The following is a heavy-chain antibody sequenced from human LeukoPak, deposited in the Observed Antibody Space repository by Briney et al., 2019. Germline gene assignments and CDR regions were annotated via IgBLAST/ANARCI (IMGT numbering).Heavy chain of an antibody. CDR2: IEPAGSAT. V-gene: IGHV3-7*01. Sequence: GGSLRLSCGASGFAFSSYWMTWLRQAPGKGLEFVANIEPAGSATYYADSVKGRFTISGDNTKNLLYLQMNSLTAEDSAVYHCGRFGYVSAVDTWGQGALVTVSS. CDR3: GRFGYVSAVDT. D-gene: IGHD2-15*01. J-gene: IGHJ5*02. CDR1: GFAFSSYW.